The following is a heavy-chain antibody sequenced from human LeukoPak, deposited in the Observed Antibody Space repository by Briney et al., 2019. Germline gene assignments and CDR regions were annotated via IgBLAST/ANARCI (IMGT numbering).Heavy chain of an antibody. CDR1: GGSISSYY. D-gene: IGHD1-26*01. Sequence: SETLSLTCTVSGGSISSYYWSWIRQPAGKGLEWIGRIYTSGSTNYNPSLKSRVTMSVDTSKNQFSLKLSSVTAADTAVYYCARDGSGSPIYYYYYMDVWGKGTTVPVSS. J-gene: IGHJ6*03. V-gene: IGHV4-4*07. CDR3: ARDGSGSPIYYYYYMDV. CDR2: IYTSGST.